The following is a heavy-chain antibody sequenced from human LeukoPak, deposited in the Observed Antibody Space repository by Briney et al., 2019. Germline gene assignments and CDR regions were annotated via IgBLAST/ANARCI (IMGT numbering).Heavy chain of an antibody. CDR2: IYYSGST. J-gene: IGHJ4*02. Sequence: PSETLSLTCAVSGGSISSSSYYWGWIRQPPGKGLEWIGSIYYSGSTYYNPSLKSRVTISVDTSKNQFSLKLSSVTAADTAVYYCARQTGSGLFILPGGQGTLVTVSS. V-gene: IGHV4-39*01. CDR1: GGSISSSSYY. D-gene: IGHD3/OR15-3a*01. CDR3: ARQTGSGLFILP.